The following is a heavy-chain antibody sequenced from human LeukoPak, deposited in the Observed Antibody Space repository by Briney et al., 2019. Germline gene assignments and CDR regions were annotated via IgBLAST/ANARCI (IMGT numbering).Heavy chain of an antibody. D-gene: IGHD5-24*01. CDR2: IKQDGSKK. CDR3: TRVGYIDEGIDY. Sequence: GGSLRLSCAASGFNVSNNYMTWVRQAPGKGLEWVANIKQDGSKKSYVDSVKGRFTISRDNAKNSLYLQMNSLRAEDTAIYYCTRVGYIDEGIDYWGQGTLVTVSS. J-gene: IGHJ4*02. V-gene: IGHV3-7*04. CDR1: GFNVSNNY.